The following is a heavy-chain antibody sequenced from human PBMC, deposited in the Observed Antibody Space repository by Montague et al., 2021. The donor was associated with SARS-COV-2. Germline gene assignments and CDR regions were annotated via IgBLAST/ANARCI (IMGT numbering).Heavy chain of an antibody. Sequence: SLRLSCAASGFTFDDYAMHWVRQAPGKGLEWVSGISWESGSIAYADSVKGRFTISRDNAKSSLYLQMNSLRAEDTALYYCAKVMREDYYDSSGSPDAFDIWGQGTMVTVSS. CDR3: AKVMREDYYDSSGSPDAFDI. CDR1: GFTFDDYA. J-gene: IGHJ3*02. D-gene: IGHD3-22*01. V-gene: IGHV3-9*01. CDR2: ISWESGSI.